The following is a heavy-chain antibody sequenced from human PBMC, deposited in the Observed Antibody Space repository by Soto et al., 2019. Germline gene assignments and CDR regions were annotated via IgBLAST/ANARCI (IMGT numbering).Heavy chain of an antibody. J-gene: IGHJ6*02. D-gene: IGHD6-6*01. CDR2: IWSDENTK. Sequence: GGSLRLSCTTSGFTFSNFGMHWVRQAPGKGLEWVAVIWSDENTKYYEDSLKGRFTISRDNSKNTLYLQMNSLKVEDTAVYYCAREPQAPDYGSSLPGGFYYYGLDLWGQGTTVTVSS. CDR1: GFTFSNFG. CDR3: AREPQAPDYGSSLPGGFYYYGLDL. V-gene: IGHV3-33*01.